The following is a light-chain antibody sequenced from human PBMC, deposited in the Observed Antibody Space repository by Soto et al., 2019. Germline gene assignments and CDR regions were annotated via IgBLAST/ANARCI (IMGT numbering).Light chain of an antibody. CDR1: GSNIGSNP. CDR3: AAWDDSMSGYV. V-gene: IGLV1-47*02. J-gene: IGLJ1*01. CDR2: TNN. Sequence: QSVLTQPPSASGTPGQRVTLSCSGSGSNIGSNPVSWYQQLPGTSPPLLIYTNNQRPSGVPDRFSGSKSGTPASLAISGLRSEDEADYYCAAWDDSMSGYVFGTGTKVTVL.